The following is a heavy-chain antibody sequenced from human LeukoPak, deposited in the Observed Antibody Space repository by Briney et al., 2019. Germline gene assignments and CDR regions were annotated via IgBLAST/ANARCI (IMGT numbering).Heavy chain of an antibody. CDR2: IYYSGST. J-gene: IGHJ3*02. CDR1: GGSISSSSYY. V-gene: IGHV4-39*01. Sequence: SETLSLTCTVSGGSISSSSYYWGWIRQPPGKGLEWIGSIYYSGSTYYNPSLKSRVTISVDTSKNQFSLKLSSVTAADTAVYYCARQRPIAVAGKPVDAFDIWGQGTMVTVSS. CDR3: ARQRPIAVAGKPVDAFDI. D-gene: IGHD6-19*01.